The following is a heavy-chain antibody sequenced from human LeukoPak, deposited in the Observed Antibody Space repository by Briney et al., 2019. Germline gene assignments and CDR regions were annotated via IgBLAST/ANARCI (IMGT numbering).Heavy chain of an antibody. CDR2: IYSGGST. CDR3: AKGYSGYDWSLVDY. D-gene: IGHD5-12*01. V-gene: IGHV3-53*01. CDR1: GFTVSSNY. Sequence: GGSLRLSCAASGFTVSSNYMSWVRQAPGKGLEWVSVIYSGGSTYYADSVKGRFTISRDNSKNTLYLQMNSLRAEDTAVYYCAKGYSGYDWSLVDYWGQGTLVTVPS. J-gene: IGHJ4*02.